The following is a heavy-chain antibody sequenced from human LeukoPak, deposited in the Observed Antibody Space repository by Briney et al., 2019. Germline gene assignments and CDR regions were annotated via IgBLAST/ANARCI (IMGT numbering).Heavy chain of an antibody. J-gene: IGHJ4*02. CDR1: GGSISSYY. CDR2: IYYSGST. Sequence: SETLSLTCTVSGGSISSYYWSWIRQPPGKGLEWIGYIYYSGSTNYNPSLKSRVTISVDTSKNQFSLKLSSVTAADTAVYYCARASRGYDFWSGYCFDYWGQGTLVTVSS. CDR3: ARASRGYDFWSGYCFDY. V-gene: IGHV4-59*01. D-gene: IGHD3-3*01.